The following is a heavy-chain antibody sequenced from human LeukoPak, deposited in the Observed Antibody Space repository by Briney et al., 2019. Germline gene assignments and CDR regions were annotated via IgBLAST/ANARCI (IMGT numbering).Heavy chain of an antibody. Sequence: PGGSLRLSCAASGFTFDDYAMHWVRQAPGKGPEWVSGISWNSGSIGYADSVKGRFTISRDNAKNSLYLQMNSLRAEDTALYYCAKDYTYDILTGFVVTAIPYFDYWGQGTLVTVSS. D-gene: IGHD3-9*01. CDR1: GFTFDDYA. J-gene: IGHJ4*02. CDR2: ISWNSGSI. CDR3: AKDYTYDILTGFVVTAIPYFDY. V-gene: IGHV3-9*01.